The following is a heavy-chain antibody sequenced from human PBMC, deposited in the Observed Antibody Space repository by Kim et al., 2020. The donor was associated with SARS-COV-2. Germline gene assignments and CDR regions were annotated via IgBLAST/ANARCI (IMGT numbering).Heavy chain of an antibody. CDR1: GGTFSSYA. D-gene: IGHD3-3*01. J-gene: IGHJ6*02. CDR3: ARERIFTIFGVTYGMDV. CDR2: INTINGAA. Sequence: SVKVSCKASGGTFSSYAISWVRQAPGQGLEWMGGINTINGAANYTQKFQGRVTITADESTSTAYMELSSLRSEDTAVYYCARERIFTIFGVTYGMDVWGRGTTVTVSS. V-gene: IGHV1-69*13.